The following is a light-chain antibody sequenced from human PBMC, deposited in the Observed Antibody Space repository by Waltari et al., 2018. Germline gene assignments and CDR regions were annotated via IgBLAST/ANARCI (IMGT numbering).Light chain of an antibody. J-gene: IGLJ3*02. V-gene: IGLV2-8*01. CDR3: CSYAGSHNWV. CDR2: EVS. CDR1: SSDVGGYNF. Sequence: QSALTQPPSASGSPGQSVTISCTGTSSDVGGYNFVSWYQQYAGKAPKLLIYEVSKRPSGVPERFAGAKSGNTASLTVAGLQAEDEADYYCCSYAGSHNWVVGGGTKLTVL.